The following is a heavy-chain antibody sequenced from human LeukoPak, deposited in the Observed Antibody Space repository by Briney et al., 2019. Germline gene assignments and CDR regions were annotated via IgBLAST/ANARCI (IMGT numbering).Heavy chain of an antibody. J-gene: IGHJ4*02. CDR3: ANSGYDRVKFDN. CDR1: GGSISSGGYY. Sequence: SASLSLTRTVSGGSISSGGYYWSWIRQHPGKGLEWIGYIYYSGSTYYNPSLKSRVTISVDMSKNQFSLKLSSVTAADTAVYYCANSGYDRVKFDNWGQGTLVTVSS. D-gene: IGHD5-12*01. V-gene: IGHV4-31*03. CDR2: IYYSGST.